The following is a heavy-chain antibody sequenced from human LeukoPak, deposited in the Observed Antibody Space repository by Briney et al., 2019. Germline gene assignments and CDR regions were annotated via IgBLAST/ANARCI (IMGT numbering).Heavy chain of an antibody. J-gene: IGHJ4*01. CDR1: GFDVSKNY. Sequence: GGSLRLSCAASGFDVSKNYMSWVRQAPGRGLEWVSVIYTGGSSYFADSVRGRFTISRDDSKNTVFLQMNNLRAEDTAVYYCARDLVNYLENSGYYPFDSWGQGTLVTVSS. CDR3: ARDLVNYLENSGYYPFDS. D-gene: IGHD3-22*01. CDR2: IYTGGSS. V-gene: IGHV3-66*01.